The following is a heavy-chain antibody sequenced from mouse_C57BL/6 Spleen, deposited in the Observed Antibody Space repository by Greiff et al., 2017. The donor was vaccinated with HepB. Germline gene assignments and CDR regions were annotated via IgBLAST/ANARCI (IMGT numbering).Heavy chain of an antibody. Sequence: QVQLQQPGAELVKPGASVKLSCKASGYTFTSYWMHWVKQRPGQGLEWIGMIHPNSGITNYNEKFKSKATLTVDKSSSTAYMQLSSLTSEDSAVYYGEREVGKVTTGFDYWGQGTTLTVSS. V-gene: IGHV1-64*01. CDR3: EREVGKVTTGFDY. J-gene: IGHJ2*01. CDR1: GYTFTSYW. D-gene: IGHD2-2*01. CDR2: IHPNSGIT.